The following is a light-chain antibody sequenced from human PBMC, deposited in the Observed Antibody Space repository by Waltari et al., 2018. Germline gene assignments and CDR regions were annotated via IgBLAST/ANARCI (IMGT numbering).Light chain of an antibody. CDR1: ALPKQY. CDR3: QSADSSGTYKV. V-gene: IGLV3-25*03. CDR2: KDT. J-gene: IGLJ3*02. Sequence: SYELTQPPSVSVSPGQTARITCSGDALPKQYASWYQQKPGQAPVLVIYKDTERPSGIPERVSGSSSGTTVTLTISGVQAEDEADYYCQSADSSGTYKVFGGGTKLTVL.